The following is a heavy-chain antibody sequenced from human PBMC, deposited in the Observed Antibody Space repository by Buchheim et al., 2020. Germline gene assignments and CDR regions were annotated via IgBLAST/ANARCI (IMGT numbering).Heavy chain of an antibody. CDR3: ARGFSAYDLYFDY. D-gene: IGHD5-12*01. J-gene: IGHJ4*02. V-gene: IGHV4-59*01. CDR1: GGAISSYY. Sequence: QVQLQESGPGLVKPSETLSLTCTVSGGAISSYYWSWIRQSPGKGLEWIGYVYHDGSTSYNAALKSRVTMSVETSKNRFSLTLTSVTAADTAVYYCARGFSAYDLYFDYWGQGT. CDR2: VYHDGST.